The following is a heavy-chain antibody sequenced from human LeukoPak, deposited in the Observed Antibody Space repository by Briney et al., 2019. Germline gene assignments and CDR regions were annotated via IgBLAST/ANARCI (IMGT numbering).Heavy chain of an antibody. V-gene: IGHV1-2*02. D-gene: IGHD5-24*01. CDR1: GYSFTGYY. J-gene: IGHJ4*02. CDR2: INPNSGGT. Sequence: GASVKVSCKASGYSFTGYYMHWVRQAPGQGLEWMGWINPNSGGTNYAQKFQGRVTMTRDTSISTAYMELSRLRSVDTAVYYCAGGRDGYNFVDYWGQGTLVTVSS. CDR3: AGGRDGYNFVDY.